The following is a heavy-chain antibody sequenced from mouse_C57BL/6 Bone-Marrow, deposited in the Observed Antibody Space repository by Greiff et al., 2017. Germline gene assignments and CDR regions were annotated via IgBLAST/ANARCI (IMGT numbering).Heavy chain of an antibody. CDR2: ISDGGSYT. Sequence: DVKLVESGGGLVKPGGSLKLSCAASGFTFSSYAMSWVRQTPEKRLEWVATISDGGSYTYYPDNVKGRFTISRDNAKNNLYLQMSHLKSEDTAMYYCASIYYGNPWFAYWGQGTLVTVSA. CDR3: ASIYYGNPWFAY. D-gene: IGHD2-1*01. V-gene: IGHV5-4*03. J-gene: IGHJ3*01. CDR1: GFTFSSYA.